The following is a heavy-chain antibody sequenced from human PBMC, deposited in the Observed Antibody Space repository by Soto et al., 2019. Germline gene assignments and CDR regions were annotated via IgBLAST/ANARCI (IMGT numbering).Heavy chain of an antibody. Sequence: QVQLVQSGAEEKKPGASVKVSCRASGYTFTGYAMHWVRQAPGQRLEWMGWINAGNGNTKFSQKFQGRVTITRDTSXSXIYMELSSLRSEDTAVYYCARSAISPYGGLIGPFDYWGQGNLVTVSP. CDR3: ARSAISPYGGLIGPFDY. J-gene: IGHJ4*02. CDR2: INAGNGNT. V-gene: IGHV1-3*05. CDR1: GYTFTGYA. D-gene: IGHD3-16*02.